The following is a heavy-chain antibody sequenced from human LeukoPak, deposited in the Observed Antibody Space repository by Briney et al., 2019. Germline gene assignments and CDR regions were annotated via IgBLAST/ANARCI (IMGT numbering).Heavy chain of an antibody. CDR2: ISGSETST. Sequence: PGGSLRLSCAASGFPFSTYAMSWVRQAPGKGLEWVSAISGSETSTYYADSVKGRFTISRDTSKNTLYLQMNSLRTEDTAVYYCAKAEGYDILTGLDYWGQGTLVTVSS. D-gene: IGHD3-9*01. CDR3: AKAEGYDILTGLDY. CDR1: GFPFSTYA. J-gene: IGHJ4*02. V-gene: IGHV3-23*01.